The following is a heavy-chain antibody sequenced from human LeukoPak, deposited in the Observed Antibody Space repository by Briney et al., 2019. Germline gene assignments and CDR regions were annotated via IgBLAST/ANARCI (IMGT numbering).Heavy chain of an antibody. V-gene: IGHV3-9*01. CDR2: ITWNSRIV. Sequence: PGRSLRLSCAASGFTFDDYAMYWVRQPPGKGLEWVSGITWNSRIVAYADSVKGRFTISRENAKNSLYLQMNSLRAEDTALYYCAKGLHDSSGFYIYYGMDVWGQGTTVTVSS. D-gene: IGHD3-22*01. CDR3: AKGLHDSSGFYIYYGMDV. J-gene: IGHJ6*02. CDR1: GFTFDDYA.